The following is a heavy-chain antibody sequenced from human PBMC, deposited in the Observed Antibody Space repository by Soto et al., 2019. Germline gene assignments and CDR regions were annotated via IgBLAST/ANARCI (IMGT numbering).Heavy chain of an antibody. CDR2: ISGSGGST. CDR3: AKDRDYYGSGSYFPYYYYGMDV. CDR1: GFTFSSYA. D-gene: IGHD3-10*01. J-gene: IGHJ6*02. V-gene: IGHV3-23*01. Sequence: EVQLLESGGGLVQPGGSLRLSCAASGFTFSSYAMSWVRQAPGKGLEWVSAISGSGGSTYYADSVKGRFTISRNNSKNTLYLQMNSLRAEDTAVYYCAKDRDYYGSGSYFPYYYYGMDVWGQGTTVTVSS.